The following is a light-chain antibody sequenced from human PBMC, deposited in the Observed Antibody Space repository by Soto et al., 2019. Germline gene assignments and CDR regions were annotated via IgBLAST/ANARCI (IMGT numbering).Light chain of an antibody. Sequence: DILITQSPAPLSLCPWGMATLSCRASQGVSNYLAWYQHKPGKAPRLLIYDASSMATGVPSRFSGSGSGTDFTLTISSLKSEDSAVYYCQQHNDLPSFSFGQGTRLEIK. V-gene: IGKV3-11*01. CDR1: QGVSNY. CDR2: DAS. CDR3: QQHNDLPSFS. J-gene: IGKJ5*01.